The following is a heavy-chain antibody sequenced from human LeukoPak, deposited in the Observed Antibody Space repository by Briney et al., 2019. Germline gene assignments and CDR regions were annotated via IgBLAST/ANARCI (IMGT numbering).Heavy chain of an antibody. D-gene: IGHD2/OR15-2a*01. CDR3: ARGEIDEVHFDY. CDR1: GFTFTSYE. Sequence: PGGSLRLSCAATGFTFTSYERNWVRHSPERGLEWLSYISSRCRTIYYAHSVKGRLTLYRANVKNSVSLQLNSLTAEDTGIYYCARGEIDEVHFDYWGQGTLVSVSS. V-gene: IGHV3-48*03. J-gene: IGHJ4*02. CDR2: ISSRCRTI.